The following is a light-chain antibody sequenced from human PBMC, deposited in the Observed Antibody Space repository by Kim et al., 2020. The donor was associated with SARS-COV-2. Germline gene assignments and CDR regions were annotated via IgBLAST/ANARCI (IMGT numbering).Light chain of an antibody. CDR2: GAS. Sequence: EIVLTQSPGTLSLSPGERATLSRRASQSVSSSYLAWYQQKPGQAPGLLIYGASSRATGIPDRFSGSGSGTDFTLTISRLEPEDFAVYYCQQYGSSPRTFGQGTKVDIK. J-gene: IGKJ1*01. CDR3: QQYGSSPRT. V-gene: IGKV3-20*01. CDR1: QSVSSSY.